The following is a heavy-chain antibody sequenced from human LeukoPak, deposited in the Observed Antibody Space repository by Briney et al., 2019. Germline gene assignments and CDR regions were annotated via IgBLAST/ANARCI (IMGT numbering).Heavy chain of an antibody. CDR3: ATYRQVLLPFES. Sequence: GGSLRLSCAASGFTFSSYAMHWVRQAPGKGLEWVAIISYDGSNKYYADSVKGRFTISRDNSKSTLFLQMNSLRAEDSAIYYCATYRQVLLPFESWGQGTLVTVSS. CDR2: ISYDGSNK. V-gene: IGHV3-30*04. J-gene: IGHJ4*02. D-gene: IGHD5-18*01. CDR1: GFTFSSYA.